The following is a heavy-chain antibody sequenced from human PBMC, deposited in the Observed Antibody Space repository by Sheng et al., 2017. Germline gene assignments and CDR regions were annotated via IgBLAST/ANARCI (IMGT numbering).Heavy chain of an antibody. CDR2: LSHDGNNK. CDR3: ARAPRSAAIGSGFDY. D-gene: IGHD2-2*01. CDR1: GFTFSSYA. V-gene: IGHV3-30-3*01. J-gene: IGHJ4*02. Sequence: QVQLVESGGGVVQPGRSLRLSCAASGFTFSSYAMHWVRQAPGKGLEWVAVLSHDGNNKYYADSVKGRFTISRDNSKNTLYLQMNSLRPEDTAVYYCARAPRSAAIGSGFDYWGQGTLVTVSS.